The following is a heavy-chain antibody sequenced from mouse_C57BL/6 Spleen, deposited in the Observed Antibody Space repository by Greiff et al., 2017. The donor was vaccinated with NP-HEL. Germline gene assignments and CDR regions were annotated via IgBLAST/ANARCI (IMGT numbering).Heavy chain of an antibody. J-gene: IGHJ2*01. Sequence: EVKLVESGGGLVKPGGSLKLSCAASGFTFSSYAMSWVRQTPEKRLEWVATISDGGSYTYYPDNVKGRLTISRDNAKNNLYLQMSHLKSEDTAMYYCARDRTFYFDYWGQGTTLTVSS. V-gene: IGHV5-4*01. CDR2: ISDGGSYT. CDR1: GFTFSSYA. CDR3: ARDRTFYFDY.